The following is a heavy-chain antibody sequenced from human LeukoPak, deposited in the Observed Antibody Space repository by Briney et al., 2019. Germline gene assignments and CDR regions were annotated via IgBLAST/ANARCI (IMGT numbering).Heavy chain of an antibody. D-gene: IGHD3-9*01. J-gene: IGHJ4*02. Sequence: ATVKVSCKASGYTFTSCGISWVRQAPGQGLEWMGWISAYNGNTNYAQKLQGRVTMTTDTSTSTAYMELRSLRSDGTAVYYCAIYDDILTGYYLWGQGTLVTVSS. CDR2: ISAYNGNT. CDR3: AIYDDILTGYYL. CDR1: GYTFTSCG. V-gene: IGHV1-18*01.